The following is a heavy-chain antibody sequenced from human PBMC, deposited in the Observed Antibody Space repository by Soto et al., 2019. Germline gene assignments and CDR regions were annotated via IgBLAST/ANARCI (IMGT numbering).Heavy chain of an antibody. J-gene: IGHJ6*02. D-gene: IGHD3-3*01. CDR1: GGSISSSNW. CDR2: IYHSGST. CDR3: ARNGYYDLWSGYYTGSVCGMDV. V-gene: IGHV4-4*02. Sequence: QVQLQESGPGLVKPSGTLSLTCAVSGGSISSSNWWSWVRQPPGKGLEWIGEIYHSGSTNYNPSLKSRVTISVDKSKNQFSLKLSSVTAADTAVYYCARNGYYDLWSGYYTGSVCGMDVWGQGTTVTVSS.